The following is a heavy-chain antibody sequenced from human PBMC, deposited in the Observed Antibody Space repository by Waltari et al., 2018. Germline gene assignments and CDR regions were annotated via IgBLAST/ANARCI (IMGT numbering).Heavy chain of an antibody. J-gene: IGHJ4*02. Sequence: EMQLVESGGGLVKPGESLRLSCAASGFAFNTYTMNWVRQTPGKGLEWGASIRSTSTSIDYADSVKGRFTISRDNTKSLLYLEMNSLRAEDTAIYYCARSLEFDYWGQGTLVTVSS. CDR1: GFAFNTYT. V-gene: IGHV3-21*02. CDR2: IRSTSTSI. CDR3: ARSLEFDY.